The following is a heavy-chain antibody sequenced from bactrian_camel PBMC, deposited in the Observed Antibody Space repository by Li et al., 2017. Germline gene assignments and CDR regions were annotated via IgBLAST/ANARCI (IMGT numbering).Heavy chain of an antibody. J-gene: IGHJ4*01. CDR2: ICRNDGST. V-gene: IGHV3-2*01. Sequence: HVQLVESGGGSVQTGGSLRLSCGASGYSINRYCMGWFRQTPGKDREAVASICRNDGSTEYADSVKGRFTISRDNAKNTLYLQTSSLKSEDTAVYYCATVIGGNWYSFLNYWGQGTQVTVS. D-gene: IGHD6*01. CDR1: GYSINRYC. CDR3: ATVIGGNWYSFLNY.